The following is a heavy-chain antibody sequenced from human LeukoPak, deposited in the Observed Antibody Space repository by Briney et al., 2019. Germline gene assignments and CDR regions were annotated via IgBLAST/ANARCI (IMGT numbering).Heavy chain of an antibody. D-gene: IGHD1-26*01. CDR3: ARGPNYSGSFGY. CDR1: GGSFSGYY. CDR2: INHSGST. V-gene: IGHV4-34*01. Sequence: PSETLSLTCAVYGGSFSGYYWSWIRQPPGKGLEWIGEINHSGSTNYNPSLKSRVTISVDTSKSQFSLKLSSVTAADTAVYYCARGPNYSGSFGYWGQGTLVTVSS. J-gene: IGHJ4*02.